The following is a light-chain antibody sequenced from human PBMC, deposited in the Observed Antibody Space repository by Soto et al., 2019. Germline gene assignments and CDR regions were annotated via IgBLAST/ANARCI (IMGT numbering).Light chain of an antibody. CDR1: QSIRNY. CDR2: AAS. Sequence: IQMTQSPSSLSASVGERVTLTCRASQSIRNYLNWYQLKPGKAPQLLIYAASCLQSGVPSLFSCSGAGTACTRTISSLKHEDVKTASCPQSYNTPFTFCPGTKVDIK. CDR3: PQSYNTPFT. V-gene: IGKV1-39*01. J-gene: IGKJ3*01.